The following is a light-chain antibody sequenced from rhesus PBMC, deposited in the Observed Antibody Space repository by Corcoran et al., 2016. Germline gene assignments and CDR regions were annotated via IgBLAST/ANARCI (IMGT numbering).Light chain of an antibody. V-gene: IGKV1-33*02. CDR1: QGISNW. CDR2: AAS. CDR3: QQHNSNPWT. Sequence: IQMTQSPSSLSASVGDRVTITCQASQGISNWLAWYQQKLGKAPKLLIYAASNLQSGVPSRFSGSGAGTEFTLTISSRQPEDFATYYCQQHNSNPWTFGQGTKVEIK. J-gene: IGKJ1*01.